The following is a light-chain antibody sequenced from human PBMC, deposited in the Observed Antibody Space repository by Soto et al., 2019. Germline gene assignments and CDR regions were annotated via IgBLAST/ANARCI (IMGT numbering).Light chain of an antibody. J-gene: IGLJ1*01. CDR3: TSHSSSGTLAV. CDR1: SSDIGGSNW. CDR2: VVS. V-gene: IGLV2-14*01. Sequence: QSVLTQPASVSGSPGQSITISCNGTSSDIGGSNWVSWYQQHPGRAPKLIIFVVSGRPSGVSDRFSGSRSDNTASLTISGLQADDEDDYYCTSHSSSGTLAVFGTGTKVTVL.